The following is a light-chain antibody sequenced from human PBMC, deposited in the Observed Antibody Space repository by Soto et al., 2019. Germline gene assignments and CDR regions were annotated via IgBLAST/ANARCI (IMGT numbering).Light chain of an antibody. CDR1: QDISGW. J-gene: IGKJ1*01. CDR2: DAS. V-gene: IGKV1-5*01. Sequence: IQMTQSPSTLSASVGDRVIITCRASQDISGWLAWYQQKPGKAPKLLVFDASSLEDGVPSRFSGSGSGTEFTLTVSNLQSDDFATYYCQQSYSSPPTFGQGTKVEIK. CDR3: QQSYSSPPT.